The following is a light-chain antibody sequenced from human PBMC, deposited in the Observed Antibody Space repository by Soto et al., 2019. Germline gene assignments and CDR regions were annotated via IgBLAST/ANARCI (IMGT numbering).Light chain of an antibody. CDR3: QQYGSSGT. CDR1: QSVSNNY. Sequence: DIMLSLSPGTLSLYPGERATLSCRASQSVSNNYLAWYQQKPGQATRLIIHGASNRGTGIPDRFSGSGSVTDFTLTINRLEPEDFAVYYCQQYGSSGTFVQGTKVDIK. J-gene: IGKJ1*01. V-gene: IGKV3-20*01. CDR2: GAS.